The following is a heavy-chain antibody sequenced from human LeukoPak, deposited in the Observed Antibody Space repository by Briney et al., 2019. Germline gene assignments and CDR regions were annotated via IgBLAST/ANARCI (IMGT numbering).Heavy chain of an antibody. V-gene: IGHV3-21*01. CDR2: ISSSSSYI. CDR3: ARVGYCSSTSCYASGAFDI. Sequence: GGSLRLSCAASGFTFSSYSMNWVRQAPGKGLEWVPSISSSSSYIYYADSMKGRFTISRDNAKNSLYLQMNSLRAEDTAVYYCARVGYCSSTSCYASGAFDIWGQGTMVTVSS. D-gene: IGHD2-2*01. J-gene: IGHJ3*02. CDR1: GFTFSSYS.